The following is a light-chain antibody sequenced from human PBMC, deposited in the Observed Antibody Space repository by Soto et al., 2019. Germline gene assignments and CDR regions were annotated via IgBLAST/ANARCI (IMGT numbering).Light chain of an antibody. J-gene: IGKJ1*01. CDR3: QQSHSIPWT. V-gene: IGKV1-39*01. CDR2: AAS. CDR1: QSISSY. Sequence: DIQMTQSPSSLSASVGDRVTITCRASQSISSYLNWYQQKPGKAPKLLIYAASSLQSGVPSRFSGSRSGTDFTLTISSLQPEDFATYYCQQSHSIPWTFGQGTKVDIK.